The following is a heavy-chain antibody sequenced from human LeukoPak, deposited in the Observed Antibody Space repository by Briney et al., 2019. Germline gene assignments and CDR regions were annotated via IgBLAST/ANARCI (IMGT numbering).Heavy chain of an antibody. V-gene: IGHV3-72*01. J-gene: IGHJ4*02. CDR3: AKEWDYIDQRYFDY. Sequence: PGGSRRLSCVDSALTFRDHYMDWVRQAPGKGLEWVGRIGNKANSYTTIHAASVEGRFTISRDNSKNTVHLQMSSLRPDDTAVYYCAKEWDYIDQRYFDYWGQGTLVTVSS. CDR1: ALTFRDHY. D-gene: IGHD4-11*01. CDR2: IGNKANSYTT.